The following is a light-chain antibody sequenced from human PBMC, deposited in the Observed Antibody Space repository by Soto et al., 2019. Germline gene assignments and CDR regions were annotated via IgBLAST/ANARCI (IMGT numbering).Light chain of an antibody. CDR2: GAS. J-gene: IGKJ1*01. V-gene: IGKV3-20*01. CDR3: HQYGTTTWT. CDR1: QSVTYSF. Sequence: IVWTQSPGTVSLYPGERATRSCRDSQSVTYSFLAWYQQKPGQAPRLRIYGASRRATGIPDRFSGSGSGTDVTLTISRLEPDDFSVYYCHQYGTTTWTVGQGPKVEI.